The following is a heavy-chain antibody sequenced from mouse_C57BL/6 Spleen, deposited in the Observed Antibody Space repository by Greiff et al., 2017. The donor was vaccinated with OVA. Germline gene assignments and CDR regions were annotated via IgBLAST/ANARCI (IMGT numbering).Heavy chain of an antibody. D-gene: IGHD2-1*01. CDR2: INPSNGGT. CDR3: AREGSGNYEEAWVAD. J-gene: IGHJ3*01. CDR1: GYTFTSYW. V-gene: IGHV1-53*01. Sequence: VQLQQPGTELVKPGASVKLSCKASGYTFTSYWMHWVKQRPGQGLEWIGNINPSNGGTNYNEKFKSKATLTVDKSSSTAYMQRSSLTSEDSAVYYWAREGSGNYEEAWVADWGHGAIVSFST.